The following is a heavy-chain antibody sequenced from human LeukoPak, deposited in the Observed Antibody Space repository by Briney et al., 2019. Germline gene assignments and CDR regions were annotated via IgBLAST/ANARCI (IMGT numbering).Heavy chain of an antibody. CDR3: ARDNTGSYEY. D-gene: IGHD1-26*01. Sequence: PGGSLRLSCAASGFSFSSYWMHWVRQAPGKGLEWVSLIRADGATTRYTDSVKGRFTISRDNSKDSLYLQMNSLRTEDTALYYCARDNTGSYEYWGQGTLVTVSP. J-gene: IGHJ4*02. CDR1: GFSFSSYW. V-gene: IGHV3-43*01. CDR2: IRADGATT.